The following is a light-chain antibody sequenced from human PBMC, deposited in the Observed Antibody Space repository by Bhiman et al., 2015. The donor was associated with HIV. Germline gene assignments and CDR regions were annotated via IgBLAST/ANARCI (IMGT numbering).Light chain of an antibody. CDR3: GTWDSSLSAVV. CDR2: DNS. J-gene: IGLJ2*01. Sequence: QSMLTQPPSVSAAPGQRVTVSCSGSSSNIGSHFVSWYQQLPGTAPKLLIYDNSNRPSAIPDRFSGSKSGTSATLGITGLQTGDEADYYCGTWDSSLSAVVFGGGTKLTVL. V-gene: IGLV1-51*01. CDR1: SSNIGSHF.